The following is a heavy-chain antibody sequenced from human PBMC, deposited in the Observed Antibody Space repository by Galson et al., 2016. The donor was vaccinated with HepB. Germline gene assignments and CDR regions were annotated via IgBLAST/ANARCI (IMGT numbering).Heavy chain of an antibody. Sequence: QSGAEVKKPGESLQISCKGSGYTFTRYWIGWVRQMPGKGLEWMGIIYPGDSETRYSPSFQGQVTISVDKSISPAYLQWSSLKASDIALYYGARQSQLGARGYYYGMDVWGQGTTVTVSS. V-gene: IGHV5-51*01. CDR2: IYPGDSET. CDR3: ARQSQLGARGYYYGMDV. J-gene: IGHJ6*02. D-gene: IGHD6-13*01. CDR1: GYTFTRYW.